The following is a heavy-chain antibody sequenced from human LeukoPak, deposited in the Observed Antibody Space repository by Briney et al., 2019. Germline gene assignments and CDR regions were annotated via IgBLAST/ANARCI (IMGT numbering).Heavy chain of an antibody. V-gene: IGHV4-4*07. D-gene: IGHD6-6*01. J-gene: IGHJ4*02. CDR3: AREFSGTSIAARVSDS. CDR2: IHTSGST. CDR1: GGSITSYY. Sequence: PSETLSLTCTVSGGSITSYYWTYIRQPAGKGLEWIGRIHTSGSTNYNPSLKSRVTMSIDTSKNHFSLNLSSVTAADTAMYYCAREFSGTSIAARVSDSWGQGTLVTVSS.